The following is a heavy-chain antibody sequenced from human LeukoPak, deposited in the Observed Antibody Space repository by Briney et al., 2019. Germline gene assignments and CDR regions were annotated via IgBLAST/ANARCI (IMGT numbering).Heavy chain of an antibody. Sequence: PSETLSLTCTVSGGSISSGDYYWSWIRQPPGKGLEWIGYIYYSGTTYYNPSLKSRVTISVDTSKNQCSLKLTSVTAADSPVYSCARPREQWPGNDAFAISGLGTMVTVSS. CDR3: ARPREQWPGNDAFAI. V-gene: IGHV4-30-4*01. D-gene: IGHD6-19*01. CDR1: GGSISSGDYY. J-gene: IGHJ3*02. CDR2: IYYSGTT.